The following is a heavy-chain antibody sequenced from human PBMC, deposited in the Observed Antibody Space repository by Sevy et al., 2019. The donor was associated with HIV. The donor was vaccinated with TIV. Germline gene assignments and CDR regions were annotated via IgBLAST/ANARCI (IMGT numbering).Heavy chain of an antibody. CDR3: ARHCSGGSCYSLLPHYYYGMDV. CDR1: GFTFNMYW. V-gene: IGHV3-7*01. Sequence: GGSLRLSCAASGFTFNMYWMTWVRQAPGKGLEWVANIKEDGSEGNYLDSVKGRFTISRANAKESLYLQINSLRAEDTAVYYCARHCSGGSCYSLLPHYYYGMDVWGQGTTVTVSS. CDR2: IKEDGSEG. D-gene: IGHD2-15*01. J-gene: IGHJ6*02.